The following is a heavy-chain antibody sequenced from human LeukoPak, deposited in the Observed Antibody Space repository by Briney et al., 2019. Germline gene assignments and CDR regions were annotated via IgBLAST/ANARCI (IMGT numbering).Heavy chain of an antibody. Sequence: GGSLRLSCAASGLTFSGYWMDWVRQAPGKGLEWVANIKPDGSEKYYVDSVKGRFTISRDNAKNSLYLQMNSLRAEDTAVYYCARQGYSYSYYWGQGTLVTVSS. CDR2: IKPDGSEK. J-gene: IGHJ4*02. CDR3: ARQGYSYSYY. D-gene: IGHD5-18*01. CDR1: GLTFSGYW. V-gene: IGHV3-7*04.